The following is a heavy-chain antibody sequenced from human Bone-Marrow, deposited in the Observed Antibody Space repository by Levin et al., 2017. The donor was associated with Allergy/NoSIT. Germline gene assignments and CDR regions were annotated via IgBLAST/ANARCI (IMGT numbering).Heavy chain of an antibody. CDR2: IYSSGNT. CDR1: CASIRSNDYY. CDR3: ARDRDYYDSSGYDIVYYGMDV. J-gene: IGHJ6*02. D-gene: IGHD3-22*01. Sequence: SQTLSLPCTVSCASIRSNDYYWSWIRQPPGKGLEWIGYIYSSGNTHYNPSLKSRVTMSLDASKNQISLKLNSVTAADTAVYYCARDRDYYDSSGYDIVYYGMDVWGQGTTVTVSS. V-gene: IGHV4-30-4*01.